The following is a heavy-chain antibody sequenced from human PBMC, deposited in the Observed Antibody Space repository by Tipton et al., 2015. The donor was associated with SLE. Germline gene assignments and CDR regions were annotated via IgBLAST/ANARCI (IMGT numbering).Heavy chain of an antibody. J-gene: IGHJ5*02. CDR3: AGGMPSGSYNH. D-gene: IGHD1-26*01. Sequence: LRLSCTVSGGSISSYYWSWIRQPPGKGLEWIGYIYYSGSTNYNPSLKSRVTISVDTSKNQFSLKLSSVTAADTAVYYCAGGMPSGSYNHWGQGTLVTVSS. V-gene: IGHV4-59*01. CDR2: IYYSGST. CDR1: GGSISSYY.